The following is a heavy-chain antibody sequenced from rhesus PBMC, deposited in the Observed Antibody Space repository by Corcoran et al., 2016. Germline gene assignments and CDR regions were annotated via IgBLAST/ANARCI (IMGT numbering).Heavy chain of an antibody. V-gene: IGHV4-165*02. Sequence: QVQLLESGPGLVKPSETLSLTCTVAGGSMDDYYWNWIRHSPGKGLEWFGYIGGRRGTASYTPTLASRVTFSSDTSKNQFSRRLTAVTAADTAIYYCARHMSGSYFDYWGQGVMVTVSS. CDR3: ARHMSGSYFDY. J-gene: IGHJ4*01. CDR2: IGGRRGTA. CDR1: GGSMDDYY.